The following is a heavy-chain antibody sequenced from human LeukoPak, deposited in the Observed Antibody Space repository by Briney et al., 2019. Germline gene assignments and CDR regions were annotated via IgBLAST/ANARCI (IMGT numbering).Heavy chain of an antibody. Sequence: ASVKVTCKASGYTFVSYDINWVRQATGQGPEWMGWMSPKSGNTGYAQKFQGRVTMARDTSINTAYMELSGLISEDTAVYYCTRGPPNWGYDFWGQGTLVTVSS. CDR1: GYTFVSYD. CDR2: MSPKSGNT. CDR3: TRGPPNWGYDF. J-gene: IGHJ4*02. V-gene: IGHV1-8*01. D-gene: IGHD7-27*01.